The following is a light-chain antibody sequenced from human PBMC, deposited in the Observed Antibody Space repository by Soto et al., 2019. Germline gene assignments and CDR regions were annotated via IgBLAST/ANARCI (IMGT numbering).Light chain of an antibody. CDR3: QHYNSYSEA. J-gene: IGKJ1*01. CDR1: QSISSW. V-gene: IGKV1-5*03. Sequence: GDGVTITCRASQSISSWLAWYQQKPGKAPKLLIYKASTLKSGVPSRFSGSGSGTEFTLTISSLQPDDFATYYCQHYNSYSEAFGQGTKVDIK. CDR2: KAS.